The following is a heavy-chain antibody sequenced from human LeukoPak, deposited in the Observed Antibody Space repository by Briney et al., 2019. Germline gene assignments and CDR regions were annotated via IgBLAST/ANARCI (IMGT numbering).Heavy chain of an antibody. CDR3: ARGLLDGYTHPAAFDI. CDR1: GDSISSYY. J-gene: IGHJ3*02. Sequence: SETLSLTCTVSGDSISSYYWSWIRQPPGKGREWIGYIYYSGSTNYNPSLKSRVTIAVDTSKNQFSLNLSSVTAADTAAYYCARGLLDGYTHPAAFDIWGQGTMVTVSS. V-gene: IGHV4-59*01. D-gene: IGHD5-24*01. CDR2: IYYSGST.